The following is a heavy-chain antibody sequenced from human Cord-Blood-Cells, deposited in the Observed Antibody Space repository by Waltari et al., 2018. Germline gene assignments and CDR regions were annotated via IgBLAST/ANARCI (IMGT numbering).Heavy chain of an antibody. Sequence: QVQLQQWGAGLLKPSETLSLTCAVYGGSFSGYYCSWIRQPPGKGLEWIGEINHSGSTNYNPSLKSRVTISVDTSKNQFSLKLSSVTAADTAVYYCARGCSGGSCYSAFDIWGQGTMVTVSS. V-gene: IGHV4-34*01. J-gene: IGHJ3*02. CDR1: GGSFSGYY. CDR3: ARGCSGGSCYSAFDI. CDR2: INHSGST. D-gene: IGHD2-15*01.